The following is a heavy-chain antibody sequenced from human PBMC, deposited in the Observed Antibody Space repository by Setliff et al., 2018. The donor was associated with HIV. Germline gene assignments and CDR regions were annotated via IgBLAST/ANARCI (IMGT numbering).Heavy chain of an antibody. Sequence: GGSLRLSCAASRFSFSTSWMTWVRQAPGKGLEWIANINEDGNKKYHAGSVWGRFTISRDNAKNSLYLQMNSLRAEDAAVYYCARATVSSPGYSSGWYVYWGQGTLVTVSS. J-gene: IGHJ4*02. V-gene: IGHV3-7*01. CDR2: INEDGNKK. CDR3: ARATVSSPGYSSGWYVY. D-gene: IGHD6-19*01. CDR1: RFSFSTSW.